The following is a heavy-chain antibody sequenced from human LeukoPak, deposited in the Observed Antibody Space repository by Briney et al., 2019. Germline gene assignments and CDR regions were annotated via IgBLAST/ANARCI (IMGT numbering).Heavy chain of an antibody. J-gene: IGHJ4*02. CDR2: INPNSGGT. CDR1: GYTFTCYY. D-gene: IGHD6-13*01. Sequence: ASVKVSCKASGYTFTCYYMHWVRQAPGQGLEWMGWINPNSGGTNYAQKFQGRVTMTRDTSISTAYMELSRLRSDDTAVYYCARAGGIAAPRFDYWGQGTLVTVSS. V-gene: IGHV1-2*02. CDR3: ARAGGIAAPRFDY.